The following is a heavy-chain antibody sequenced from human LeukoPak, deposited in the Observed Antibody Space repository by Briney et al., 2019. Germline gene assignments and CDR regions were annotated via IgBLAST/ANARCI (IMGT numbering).Heavy chain of an antibody. V-gene: IGHV4-39*01. J-gene: IGHJ4*02. CDR3: ARLLHIYGSYFDY. D-gene: IGHD5-18*01. Sequence: SEILSLTCTVSVGCISSRSHYWGWIRQPPGKGLEWIGSMYYSGSTYYNPSLKSRGTISVDTSKNQFSLKLSSVTAADTAVYYCARLLHIYGSYFDYWGQGTLVTVSS. CDR2: MYYSGST. CDR1: VGCISSRSHY.